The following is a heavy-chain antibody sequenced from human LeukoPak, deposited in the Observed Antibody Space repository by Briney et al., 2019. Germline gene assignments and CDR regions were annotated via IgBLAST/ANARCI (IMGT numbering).Heavy chain of an antibody. CDR1: GFTFSSYS. Sequence: PGGSLRLSCAASGFTFSSYSMNWVRQAPGKGLEWVSSISSSSSYIHSADSVRGRFTISRDNAKNSLFLQMNSLRAEDTAVYYCARDEWGDGFDIWGQGTMVTVFS. J-gene: IGHJ3*02. D-gene: IGHD1-26*01. CDR3: ARDEWGDGFDI. V-gene: IGHV3-21*01. CDR2: ISSSSSYI.